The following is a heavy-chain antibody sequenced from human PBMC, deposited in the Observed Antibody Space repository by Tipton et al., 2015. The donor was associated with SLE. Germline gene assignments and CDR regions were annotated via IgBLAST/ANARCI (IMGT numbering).Heavy chain of an antibody. CDR2: ISGSGGST. Sequence: SLRLSCAASGFTFSSYVMTWVRQAPGKGLEWVSAISGSGGSTYYADSVKGRFTISRDNSKNTLYLQMNSLRAEDTAVYYCAKDWELGDAFDIWGQGTMVTVSS. V-gene: IGHV3-23*01. D-gene: IGHD1-26*01. CDR1: GFTFSSYV. J-gene: IGHJ3*02. CDR3: AKDWELGDAFDI.